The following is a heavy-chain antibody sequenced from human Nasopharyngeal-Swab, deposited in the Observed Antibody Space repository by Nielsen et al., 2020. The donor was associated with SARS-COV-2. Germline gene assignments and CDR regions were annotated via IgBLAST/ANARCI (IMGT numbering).Heavy chain of an antibody. CDR2: INPNSGGT. CDR1: GYTFTDYY. Sequence: ASVKVSCKTSGYTFTDYYIHWVRQAPGQGLEWMGWINPNSGGTNYAQKFQGRVTMTRDTSISTAYMELSRLRSDDTAVYYCARGTTVRPLNYYYGMDVWGQGTTVTVSS. CDR3: ARGTTVRPLNYYYGMDV. J-gene: IGHJ6*02. D-gene: IGHD4-17*01. V-gene: IGHV1-2*02.